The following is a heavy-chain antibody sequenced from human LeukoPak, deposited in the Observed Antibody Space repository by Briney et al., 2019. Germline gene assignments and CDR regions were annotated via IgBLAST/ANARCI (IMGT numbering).Heavy chain of an antibody. D-gene: IGHD3-3*01. Sequence: GASVKVSCKASGYTFTNYYMHWVRQAPGQGLEWMGIINPSGGTTNCAQKFQGRVTMTRDMSTTTVYMHLSSLRSEDTAVYYCAREAVTIFGLVRTQTPKGPHRFDPWGQGTLVTVSS. CDR3: AREAVTIFGLVRTQTPKGPHRFDP. J-gene: IGHJ5*02. CDR2: INPSGGTT. CDR1: GYTFTNYY. V-gene: IGHV1-46*01.